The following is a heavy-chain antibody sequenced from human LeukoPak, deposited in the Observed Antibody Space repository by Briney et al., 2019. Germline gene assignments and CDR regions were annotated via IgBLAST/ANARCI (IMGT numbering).Heavy chain of an antibody. CDR1: GGAVSGYY. CDR3: ARVGDSSGYSVFDS. Sequence: PSETLSLTCIVSGGAVSGYYCSWLRQPPGKGLQWVGYIYYSGSPDYNPSLKSRLTMSIDTSKNQFSLRLSSVTAADTAVYYCARVGDSSGYSVFDSWGEGTLVSVSS. D-gene: IGHD3-22*01. J-gene: IGHJ4*02. V-gene: IGHV4-59*02. CDR2: IYYSGSP.